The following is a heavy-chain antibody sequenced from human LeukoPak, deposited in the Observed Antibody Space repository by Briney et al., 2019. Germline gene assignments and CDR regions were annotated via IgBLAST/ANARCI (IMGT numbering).Heavy chain of an antibody. J-gene: IGHJ6*03. Sequence: PGRSLRLSCAASGFTFDDYAMHWVRQAPGKGLEWVSGISWNSGSIGYADSVKGRFTISRDNAKNSPYLQMNSLRAEDTAVYYCARDHVVEPAWGLTQSEYYYYYMDVWGKGTTVTVSS. CDR2: ISWNSGSI. CDR3: ARDHVVEPAWGLTQSEYYYYYMDV. CDR1: GFTFDDYA. D-gene: IGHD3-16*01. V-gene: IGHV3-9*01.